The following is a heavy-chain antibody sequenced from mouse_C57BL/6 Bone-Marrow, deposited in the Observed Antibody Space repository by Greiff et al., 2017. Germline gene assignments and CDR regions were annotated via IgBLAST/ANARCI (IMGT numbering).Heavy chain of an antibody. CDR1: GYTFTDYN. D-gene: IGHD1-1*01. CDR2: INPNNGGT. V-gene: IGHV1-22*01. J-gene: IGHJ1*03. Sequence: EVQLQESGPELVKPGASVKMSCKASGYTFTDYNMHWVKQSPGKSLEWIGYINPNNGGTSSNQKFKGKATLTADKSSSTAYMQLSSLTSEDTAVYYCARESAVVANWYFDVWGTGTTVTVSS. CDR3: ARESAVVANWYFDV.